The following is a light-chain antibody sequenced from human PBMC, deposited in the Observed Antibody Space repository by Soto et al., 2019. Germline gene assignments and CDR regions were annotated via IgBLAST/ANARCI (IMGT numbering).Light chain of an antibody. Sequence: EIVMTQSPATLSVSPGERATLSCRASQSISSKVGWYQQKPGQAPRLLIYGASTRATAVPPRFSGSGSGTEFTQTISSLQSEDFAVDYEQQYNIWSSINFGQGTRLEIK. CDR1: QSISSK. J-gene: IGKJ5*01. V-gene: IGKV3-15*01. CDR2: GAS. CDR3: QQYNIWSSIN.